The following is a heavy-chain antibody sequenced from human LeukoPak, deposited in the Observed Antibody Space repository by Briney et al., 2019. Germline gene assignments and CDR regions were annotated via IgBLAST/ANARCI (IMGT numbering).Heavy chain of an antibody. Sequence: PSETLSLTCTVSGGSISSYYWTWIRQPPGKGLEWIGYIDESGSTNYHPALQSRVTISVDTSKNQFSLKLRSVTAADTAVYYCARPKSRLSWFDPWGQGTLVTVSS. J-gene: IGHJ5*02. CDR1: GGSISSYY. V-gene: IGHV4-59*08. CDR3: ARPKSRLSWFDP. CDR2: IDESGST.